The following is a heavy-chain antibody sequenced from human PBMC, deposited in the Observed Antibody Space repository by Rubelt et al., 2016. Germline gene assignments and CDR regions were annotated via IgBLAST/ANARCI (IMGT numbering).Heavy chain of an antibody. J-gene: IGHJ4*02. V-gene: IGHV1-3*01. CDR3: ARAQRIRLLMVYAPTFDY. Sequence: QVQLVQSGAEVKKPGASVKVSCKASGYTFTSYAMHWVRQAPGQRLEWMGWINAGNGNTKYSQKFQGEVSCTSDTSASTAYMGLSSLRSEDTAVYYCARAQRIRLLMVYAPTFDYWGQGTLVTVSS. CDR1: GYTFTSYA. CDR2: INAGNGNT. D-gene: IGHD2-8*01.